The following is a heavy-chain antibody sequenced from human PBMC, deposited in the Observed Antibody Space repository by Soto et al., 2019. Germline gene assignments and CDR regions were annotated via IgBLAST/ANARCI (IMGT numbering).Heavy chain of an antibody. CDR2: IKQDGSEK. V-gene: IGHV3-7*05. Sequence: EVQLVESGGGLVQPGGSLRLSCAASGFTFSSYWMSWVRQAPGKGLEWVANIKQDGSEKYYVDSVKGRFTISRDNAKNSLYLQMNSLRAEDTAVYYCARDHIAAAGGNRGEKTYYYYYGMDVWGQGTTVTVSS. CDR1: GFTFSSYW. D-gene: IGHD6-13*01. CDR3: ARDHIAAAGGNRGEKTYYYYYGMDV. J-gene: IGHJ6*02.